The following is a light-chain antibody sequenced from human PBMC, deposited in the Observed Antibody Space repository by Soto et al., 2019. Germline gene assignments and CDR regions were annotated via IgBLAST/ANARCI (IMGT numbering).Light chain of an antibody. CDR2: GAS. V-gene: IGKV3-20*01. J-gene: IGKJ2*01. Sequence: DIVLTQSPGTLSLSPGERATLSCRASQSVSSTSLAWYQQKPGQAPRPLIYGASSRATGIPDRFSGSGSGTDFTLTISRLEPEDFAVYYCQQYGTSPPEYTFGQGTKLDIK. CDR1: QSVSSTS. CDR3: QQYGTSPPEYT.